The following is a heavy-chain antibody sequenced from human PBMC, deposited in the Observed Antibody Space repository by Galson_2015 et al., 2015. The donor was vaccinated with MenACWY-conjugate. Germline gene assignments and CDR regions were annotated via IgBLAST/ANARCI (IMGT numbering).Heavy chain of an antibody. CDR3: ARLDYGDYDTATPMGDYYYYMDV. D-gene: IGHD4-17*01. CDR2: ISSSSSYT. V-gene: IGHV3-11*03. Sequence: SLRLSCAASGFTFSDYYMSWIRQAPGKGLEWVSYISSSSSYTNYADSVKGRFTISRDNAKNSLYLQMNSLRAEDTAVYYCARLDYGDYDTATPMGDYYYYMDVWGQGTLVTVSS. CDR1: GFTFSDYY. J-gene: IGHJ6*03.